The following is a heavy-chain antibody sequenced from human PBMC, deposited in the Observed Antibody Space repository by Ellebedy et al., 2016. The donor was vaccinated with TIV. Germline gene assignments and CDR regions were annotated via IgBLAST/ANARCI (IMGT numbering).Heavy chain of an antibody. D-gene: IGHD4-17*01. Sequence: GESLKISCAASGFSFRSYWMGWVRQAPGKGLAWVANIYQDGSQKYYVDSAEGRFTISRDNAKNSLYLEMNSLRVEDTGVYYCARRGAYGDYAVQVNGWFDPWGQGTLVTVSS. CDR2: IYQDGSQK. V-gene: IGHV3-7*01. CDR3: ARRGAYGDYAVQVNGWFDP. J-gene: IGHJ5*02. CDR1: GFSFRSYW.